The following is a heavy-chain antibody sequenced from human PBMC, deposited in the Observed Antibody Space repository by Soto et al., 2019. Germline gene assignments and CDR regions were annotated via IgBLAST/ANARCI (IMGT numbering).Heavy chain of an antibody. CDR3: AKDTIGYYRPFDY. CDR2: ISGSGSKT. Sequence: GGSLRLSCAASGFTFSNYAMSWVRQAPGKGLEWVSAISGSGSKTYYADSVKGRFTVSRDNSENTMHLQMNSLRGEDTAVYYCAKDTIGYYRPFDYWGQGALVTVSS. D-gene: IGHD3-22*01. CDR1: GFTFSNYA. J-gene: IGHJ4*02. V-gene: IGHV3-23*01.